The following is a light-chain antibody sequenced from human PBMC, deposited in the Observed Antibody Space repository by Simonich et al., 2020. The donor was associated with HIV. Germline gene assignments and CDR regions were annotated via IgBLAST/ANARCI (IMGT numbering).Light chain of an antibody. CDR3: QQYGSSPRT. J-gene: IGKJ1*01. Sequence: ERVMTQSPATLSVSPGERATLSCRASQSGDNNLAWYQQKPGQAPRLFIYGASTRATGIPARFSGSGSGTEFTLTISNMQSEDFAVYYCQQYGSSPRTFGQGTKVEIK. CDR2: GAS. V-gene: IGKV3-15*01. CDR1: QSGDNN.